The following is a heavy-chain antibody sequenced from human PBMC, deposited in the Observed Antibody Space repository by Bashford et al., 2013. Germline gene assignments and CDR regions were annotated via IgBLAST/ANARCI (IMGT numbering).Heavy chain of an antibody. J-gene: IGHJ5*02. CDR1: GYSFYGYW. Sequence: GESLKISCKGSGYSFYGYWIGWVRQTPGKGLEWMGIIYPDDSHTKYSPSFEGQVTMSADKSVSNAYLQWSSLKASDTATYYCARFGGARREHNWFDLWGPERWSPSPQ. CDR3: ARFGGARREHNWFDL. CDR2: IYPDDSHT. V-gene: IGHV5-51*01. D-gene: IGHD3-16*01.